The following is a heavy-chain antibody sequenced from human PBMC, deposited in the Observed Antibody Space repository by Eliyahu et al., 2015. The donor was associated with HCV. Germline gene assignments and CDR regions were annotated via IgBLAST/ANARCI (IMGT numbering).Heavy chain of an antibody. CDR3: ARSRDSSGYYSDY. CDR1: GXTFXXXA. D-gene: IGHD3-22*01. Sequence: VQLVQSGAEVKKPGSSVKVSCKASGXTFXXXAXSWVRXAPGQGLXWMGGIXPIFGTANYAQKFQGRVTITADESTSTAYMELSSLRSEDTAVYYCARSRDSSGYYSDYWGQGTLVTVSS. V-gene: IGHV1-69*01. CDR2: IXPIFGTA. J-gene: IGHJ4*02.